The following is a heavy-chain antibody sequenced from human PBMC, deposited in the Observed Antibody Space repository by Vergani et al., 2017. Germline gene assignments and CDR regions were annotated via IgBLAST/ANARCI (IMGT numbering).Heavy chain of an antibody. CDR1: GFTFSSYA. V-gene: IGHV3-23*03. CDR3: AKVTYYYDSNGYATKGYYFDY. Sequence: EVQLLESGGGLVQPGGSLRLSCAASGFTFSSYAMSWVRQAPGKGLEWVSVIYSGGSSTYYADSVKGRFTISRDNSKNTLYLQMNSLRAEDTAVYYCAKVTYYYDSNGYATKGYYFDYWGQGTLVTVSS. CDR2: IYSGGSST. J-gene: IGHJ4*02. D-gene: IGHD3-22*01.